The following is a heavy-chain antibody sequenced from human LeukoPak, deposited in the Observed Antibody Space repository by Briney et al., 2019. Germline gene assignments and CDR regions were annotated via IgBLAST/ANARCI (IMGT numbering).Heavy chain of an antibody. CDR1: GFTFSSYA. Sequence: GSLRLSCAASGFTFSSYAMSWVRQAPGKGLEWVSAISGSGGSTYYADSVKGRFTISRDNSKNTLYLQMNSLRAEDTAVYYCAKDSIIVVVPAAYLDYWGQGTLVTVSS. D-gene: IGHD2-2*01. CDR2: ISGSGGST. V-gene: IGHV3-23*01. CDR3: AKDSIIVVVPAAYLDY. J-gene: IGHJ4*02.